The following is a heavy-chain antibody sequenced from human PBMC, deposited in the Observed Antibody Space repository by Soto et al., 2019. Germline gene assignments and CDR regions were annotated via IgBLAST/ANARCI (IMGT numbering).Heavy chain of an antibody. V-gene: IGHV1-69*06. CDR1: GGTFSSYA. Sequence: QVQLVQSGAEVKKPGSSVKVSCKASGGTFSSYALSWVRQAPGQGLEWMGGIIPIFGTANYAQKFQGRVTITADKSTSTAYMELSSLRSEDTAVYYCARELTGTLTNSVFDYWGQGTLVTVSS. CDR3: ARELTGTLTNSVFDY. D-gene: IGHD7-27*01. CDR2: IIPIFGTA. J-gene: IGHJ4*02.